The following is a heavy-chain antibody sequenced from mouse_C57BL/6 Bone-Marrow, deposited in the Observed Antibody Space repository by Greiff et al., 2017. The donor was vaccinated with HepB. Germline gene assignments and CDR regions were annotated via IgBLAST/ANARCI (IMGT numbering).Heavy chain of an antibody. CDR1: GYTFTSYW. V-gene: IGHV1-5*01. CDR3: LYYGSTYFDY. D-gene: IGHD1-1*01. CDR2: IYPGNSDT. J-gene: IGHJ2*01. Sequence: VQLQQSGTVLARPGASVKMSCKTSGYTFTSYWMHWVKQRPGQGLEWIGAIYPGNSDTSYNQKFKGKAKLTAVTSASTAYMELSSLTNEDSAVYYCLYYGSTYFDYRGQGTTLTVSS.